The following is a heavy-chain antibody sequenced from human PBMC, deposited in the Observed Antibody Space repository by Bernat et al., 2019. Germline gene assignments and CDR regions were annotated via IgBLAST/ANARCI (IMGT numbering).Heavy chain of an antibody. D-gene: IGHD6-13*01. CDR2: ISSSGSTI. CDR1: GFTFSSYE. V-gene: IGHV3-48*03. Sequence: EVQLVESGGGLVQPGGSLRLSCAASGFTFSSYEMNWVRQAPGKGLEWVSYISSSGSTIYYADSVKGRFTISRDNAKNSLYLQMNSLRAEDTAVYYCERVEYSSSWYASDYWGQGTLVTVSS. J-gene: IGHJ4*02. CDR3: ERVEYSSSWYASDY.